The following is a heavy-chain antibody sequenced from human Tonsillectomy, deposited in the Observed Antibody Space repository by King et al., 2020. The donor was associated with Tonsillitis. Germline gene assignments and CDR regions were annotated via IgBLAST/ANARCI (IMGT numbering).Heavy chain of an antibody. J-gene: IGHJ6*02. CDR3: ARVGHSSSDYYYGMDV. CDR2: ISAYIGNT. V-gene: IGHV1-18*01. Sequence: QLVRSGAEVKKPGASVKVSCKASGYTFTSYGISWVRQAPGQGLEWMGWISAYIGNTDYAQNLQGRVSMTTDTSTSTAYMELRSLRSDDTAVYYCARVGHSSSDYYYGMDVWGQGTTVTVSS. CDR1: GYTFTSYG. D-gene: IGHD6-6*01.